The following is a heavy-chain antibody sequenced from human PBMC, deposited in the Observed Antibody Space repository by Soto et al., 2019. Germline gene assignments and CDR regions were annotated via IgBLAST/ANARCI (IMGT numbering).Heavy chain of an antibody. CDR2: ISYDGSNK. CDR3: ARDSELWFGESPNWFDP. Sequence: GGSLRLSCAASGFTFSSYAMHWVRQAPGKGLEWVAVISYDGSNKYYADSVKGRFTISRDNSKNTLYLQMNSLRAEDTAVYYCARDSELWFGESPNWFDPWGQGTLVTVSS. J-gene: IGHJ5*02. D-gene: IGHD3-10*01. CDR1: GFTFSSYA. V-gene: IGHV3-30-3*01.